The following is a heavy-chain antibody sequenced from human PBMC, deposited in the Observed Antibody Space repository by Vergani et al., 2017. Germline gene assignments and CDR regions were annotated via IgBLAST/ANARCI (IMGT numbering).Heavy chain of an antibody. CDR1: GFTFSSYS. D-gene: IGHD2-15*01. CDR2: ISSSSSYI. J-gene: IGHJ6*02. Sequence: EVQLVESGGGLVKPGGSLRLSCAASGFTFSSYSMNWVRQAPGKGLEWVSSISSSSSYIYYADSVKGRFTISRYNAKNSLYLQMNSLRAEDTAVYYCARDPFGYCSGGSCYRGRYYYYYGMDVWGQGTTVTVSS. V-gene: IGHV3-21*01. CDR3: ARDPFGYCSGGSCYRGRYYYYYGMDV.